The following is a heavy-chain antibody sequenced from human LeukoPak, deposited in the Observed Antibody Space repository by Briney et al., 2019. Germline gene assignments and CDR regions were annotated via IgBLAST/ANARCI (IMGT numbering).Heavy chain of an antibody. CDR3: AGGYGGDGVGLGY. J-gene: IGHJ4*02. V-gene: IGHV3-53*01. Sequence: GGSLRLSCAASGFTVSSNYMTWVRQSPGKGLEWVSLIYPGGGTYYADSVKGRFTISRDNSKDTLHPQMNRLRAEDTAVYYCAGGYGGDGVGLGYWGQGTLVTVSS. CDR1: GFTVSSNY. D-gene: IGHD4-23*01. CDR2: IYPGGGT.